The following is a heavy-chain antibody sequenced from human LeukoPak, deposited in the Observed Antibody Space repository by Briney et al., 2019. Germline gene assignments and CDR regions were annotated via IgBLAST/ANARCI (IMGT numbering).Heavy chain of an antibody. CDR2: IRHDGSNK. D-gene: IGHD6-13*01. J-gene: IGHJ4*02. CDR1: GFTYSSYV. V-gene: IGHV3-30*02. Sequence: GGSLRLSRAASGFTYSSYVMLWLRQPPGKAREWGAFIRHDGSNKYYPHSVKGRFTISRDNSKNTLYLQMNSLRAEDTAAYYCAKDRLYGSSSFDYWGQGTLVTVSS. CDR3: AKDRLYGSSSFDY.